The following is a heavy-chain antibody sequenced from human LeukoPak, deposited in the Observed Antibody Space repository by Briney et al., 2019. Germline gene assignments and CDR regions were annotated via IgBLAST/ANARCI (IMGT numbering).Heavy chain of an antibody. CDR2: ISGSGGST. D-gene: IGHD3-10*01. V-gene: IGHV3-23*01. CDR3: AKHTTFRGVTALDY. J-gene: IGHJ4*02. CDR1: GFTFSSYA. Sequence: PGGSLRLSCAASGFTFSSYAMSWVRQAPGKGLEWVSAISGSGGSTYYADSVKGRFTISRDNSKNTLYLQMNSLRAEDTAVYYCAKHTTFRGVTALDYWGQGTLVTVSS.